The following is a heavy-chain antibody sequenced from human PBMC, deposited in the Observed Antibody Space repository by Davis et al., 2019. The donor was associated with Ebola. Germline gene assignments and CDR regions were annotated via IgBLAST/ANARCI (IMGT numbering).Heavy chain of an antibody. D-gene: IGHD6-13*01. Sequence: PGGSLRLSCAASGFTFSSYAMSWVRQAPGKGLEWVSTISVSGGSTYYADSVKGRFPISRDSSKNTLYLQMDSLRAEDTAVYYCAKVKYYSTWRGGFDSWGQGTLVTVSS. CDR2: ISVSGGST. V-gene: IGHV3-23*01. CDR3: AKVKYYSTWRGGFDS. J-gene: IGHJ4*02. CDR1: GFTFSSYA.